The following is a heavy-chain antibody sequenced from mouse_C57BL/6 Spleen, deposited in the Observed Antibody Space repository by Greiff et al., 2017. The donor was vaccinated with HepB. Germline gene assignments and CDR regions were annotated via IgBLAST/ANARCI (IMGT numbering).Heavy chain of an antibody. V-gene: IGHV5-9-1*02. CDR3: TGEGDYYGSSYVRFDV. CDR2: ISSGGDYI. CDR1: GFTFSSYA. D-gene: IGHD1-1*01. J-gene: IGHJ1*03. Sequence: EVMLVESGEGLVKPGGSLKLSCAASGFTFSSYAMSWVRQTPEKRLEWVAYISSGGDYIYYADTVKGRFTISRDNARNTLYLQMSSLKSEDTAMYYCTGEGDYYGSSYVRFDVWGTGTTVTVSS.